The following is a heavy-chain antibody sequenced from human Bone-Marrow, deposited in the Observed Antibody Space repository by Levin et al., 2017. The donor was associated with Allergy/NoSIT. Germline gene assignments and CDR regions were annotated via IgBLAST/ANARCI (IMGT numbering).Heavy chain of an antibody. CDR1: GHTFTSYG. J-gene: IGHJ6*04. D-gene: IGHD3-3*01. CDR3: ARDWSLQVDV. V-gene: IGHV1-18*01. Sequence: ASVKVSCKASGHTFTSYGISWVRQAPGQGLEWMGWISAYNGDTNYAQKFQGRVSLTTDTSTNTAYMELRSLRSDDSAVYYCARDWSLQVDVWGKGTTVSVSS. CDR2: ISAYNGDT.